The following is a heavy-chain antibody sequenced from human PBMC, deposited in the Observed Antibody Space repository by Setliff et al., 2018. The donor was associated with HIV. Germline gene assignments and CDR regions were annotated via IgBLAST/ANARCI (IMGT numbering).Heavy chain of an antibody. CDR2: ITSSGVTT. CDR3: AKGLGRMLRGNNYFDY. D-gene: IGHD3-10*01. J-gene: IGHJ4*02. CDR1: GFTFNTYW. Sequence: PGGSLRLSCATSGFTFNTYWMTWVRQAPGKGLEWVSSITSSGVTTYYVDSIKGRFTISRDTSKNTLYLHLKNLRAEDTALYYCAKGLGRMLRGNNYFDYWGQGTLVTVSS. V-gene: IGHV3-23*01.